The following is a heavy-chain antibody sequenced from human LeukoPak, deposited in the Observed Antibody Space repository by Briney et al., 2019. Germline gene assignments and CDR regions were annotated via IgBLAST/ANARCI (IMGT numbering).Heavy chain of an antibody. J-gene: IGHJ4*02. CDR1: GFTFSSYS. V-gene: IGHV3-21*01. CDR2: ISSSSSYI. CDR3: ARGQRITMVRGVIGGDYFDY. Sequence: GGSLRLSCAASGFTFSSYSMNWVRQAPGKGLEWVSSISSSSSYIYYADSVKGRFTISRDNAKNSLYLQMNSLRAEDTAVYYCARGQRITMVRGVIGGDYFDYWGQGTLVTVSS. D-gene: IGHD3-10*01.